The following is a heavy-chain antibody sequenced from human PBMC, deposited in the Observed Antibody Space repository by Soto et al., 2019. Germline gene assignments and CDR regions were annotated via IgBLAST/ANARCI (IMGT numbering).Heavy chain of an antibody. V-gene: IGHV3-9*01. CDR2: ISWSSGSI. D-gene: IGHD3-10*01. CDR3: AKDAITMVRGVISYSGMDV. Sequence: EVQLVESGGGLVQPGRSLRLSCAASGFTFDDYAMHWVRQAPGKGLEWVSGISWSSGSIGYAESVKGRFTISRDNAKNSLYLQMNSLRAEDTALYYSAKDAITMVRGVISYSGMDVWGQGTTVTVSS. J-gene: IGHJ6*02. CDR1: GFTFDDYA.